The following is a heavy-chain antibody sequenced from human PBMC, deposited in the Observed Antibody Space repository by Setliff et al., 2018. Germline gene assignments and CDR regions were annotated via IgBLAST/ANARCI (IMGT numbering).Heavy chain of an antibody. CDR3: ARALASAGTVYFDY. J-gene: IGHJ4*02. Sequence: GESLKISCKASGYTFTNYWIGWVRQMPGKGLEWTGIIYPGDSDTRYSPSFKGQVTISADKSISTAYLQWSRLKASDTAMYYCARALASAGTVYFDYWGQGTLVTVSS. D-gene: IGHD6-13*01. CDR1: GYTFTNYW. CDR2: IYPGDSDT. V-gene: IGHV5-51*01.